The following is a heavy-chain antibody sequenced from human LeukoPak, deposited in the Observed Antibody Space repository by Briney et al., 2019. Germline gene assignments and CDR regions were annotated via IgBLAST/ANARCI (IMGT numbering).Heavy chain of an antibody. D-gene: IGHD6-19*01. V-gene: IGHV1-2*02. CDR3: ARQYNSGWFDS. CDR1: GYTFAGYY. CDR2: INPNNGGT. J-gene: IGHJ5*01. Sequence: ASVTVSRKASGYTFAGYYMHWVRQAPGQGLEWMGWINPNNGGTYYAQKFQGRVTMTRDTSISTAFMELSRLRSDDAAVYYCARQYNSGWFDSWGKGTMVSVSS.